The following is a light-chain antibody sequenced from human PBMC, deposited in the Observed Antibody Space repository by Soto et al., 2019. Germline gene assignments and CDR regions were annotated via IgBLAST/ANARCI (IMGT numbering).Light chain of an antibody. CDR3: QQYGSSGT. J-gene: IGKJ1*01. V-gene: IGKV3-20*01. Sequence: EILMTQSPATRSVSPVDIATLSCRASHRVSGYLAWYQQKPGQAPRLLIYAASSRAAGIPDRFSGSGSGTDFTLTISRLEPEDFAVYYCQQYGSSGTFGQGTKVDIK. CDR2: AAS. CDR1: HRVSGY.